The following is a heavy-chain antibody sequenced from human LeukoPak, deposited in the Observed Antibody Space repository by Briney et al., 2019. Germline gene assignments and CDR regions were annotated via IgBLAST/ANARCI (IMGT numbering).Heavy chain of an antibody. J-gene: IGHJ4*02. CDR2: IYSGGST. Sequence: ETLSLTCTVSGGSITSSSYYGGWLRQPPGKGLEWVSVIYSGGSTFVADSVKGRFTISRDNSKNTVYLQMNSLRAEDTAVYYCARYRDDYNNWLGSDYWGQGTLVTVSS. D-gene: IGHD5-24*01. CDR3: ARYRDDYNNWLGSDY. CDR1: GGSITSSSYY. V-gene: IGHV3-53*01.